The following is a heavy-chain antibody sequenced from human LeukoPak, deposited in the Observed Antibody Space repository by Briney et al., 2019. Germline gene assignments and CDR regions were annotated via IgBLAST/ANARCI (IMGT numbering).Heavy chain of an antibody. Sequence: SETLSLTCTVSGGSISSSSYYWGWIRQPPGKGLEWIGSIYYSGSTYYNPSLKSRVTISVDTSKNQFSLKLSSVTAADTAVYYCAKGMVRGARGPLGDYWGQGTLVTVSS. CDR2: IYYSGST. V-gene: IGHV4-39*01. J-gene: IGHJ4*02. D-gene: IGHD3-10*01. CDR1: GGSISSSSYY. CDR3: AKGMVRGARGPLGDY.